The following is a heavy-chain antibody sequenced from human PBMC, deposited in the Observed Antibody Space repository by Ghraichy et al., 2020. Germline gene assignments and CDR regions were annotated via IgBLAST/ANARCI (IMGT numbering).Heavy chain of an antibody. V-gene: IGHV4-39*01. J-gene: IGHJ4*02. CDR2: IYDSGGT. D-gene: IGHD6-19*01. Sequence: SETLSLMCTVSGGFTSSYTYYWGWIRQPPGKGLEWIGSIYDSGGTYYNLSLKSRVTISVDTSKNQFSLKVNSVTAADTAVYYCARHRRGWNYWGQGTLVTVSS. CDR3: ARHRRGWNY. CDR1: GGFTSSYTYY.